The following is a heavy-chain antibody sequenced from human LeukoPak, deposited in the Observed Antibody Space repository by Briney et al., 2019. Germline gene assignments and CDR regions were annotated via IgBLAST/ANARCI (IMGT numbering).Heavy chain of an antibody. CDR3: AKFTMVRGVEGGRDY. D-gene: IGHD3-10*01. J-gene: IGHJ4*02. Sequence: GGTLRLSCAASGFTFSSYGMSWVRQAPGKGLEWVSAISGSGGSTYYADSVKGRFTISRDNSKNTLYLQMNSLRAEDTAVYYCAKFTMVRGVEGGRDYWGQGTLVTISS. CDR2: ISGSGGST. V-gene: IGHV3-23*01. CDR1: GFTFSSYG.